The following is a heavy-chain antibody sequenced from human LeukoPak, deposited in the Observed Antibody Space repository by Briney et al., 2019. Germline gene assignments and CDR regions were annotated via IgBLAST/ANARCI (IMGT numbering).Heavy chain of an antibody. CDR2: MNPNSGNT. CDR3: ARGQVGAYKYNWFDP. J-gene: IGHJ5*02. Sequence: ASVKVSCKASGYTFTSYDINWVRQATGQGLEWMGWMNPNSGNTGYAQKFQGRVTMTRSTSISTAYMELSSLRSEDTAVYYCARGQVGAYKYNWFDPWGQGTLVTVSS. D-gene: IGHD1-26*01. V-gene: IGHV1-8*01. CDR1: GYTFTSYD.